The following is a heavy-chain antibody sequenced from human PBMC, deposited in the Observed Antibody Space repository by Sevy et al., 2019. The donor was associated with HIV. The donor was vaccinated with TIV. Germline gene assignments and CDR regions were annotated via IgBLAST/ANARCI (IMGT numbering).Heavy chain of an antibody. J-gene: IGHJ6*02. CDR3: ARIAGWTGAYSSGYPTPDYYGMDV. CDR2: ISSSSSYI. Sequence: GGSLRLSCAASGFTFSSYSMNWVRQAPGKGLEWVSSISSSSSYIYYAYSVKGRFTISRDNAKNSLYLQMNSLRAEDTAVYYCARIAGWTGAYSSGYPTPDYYGMDVWGQGTTVTVSS. D-gene: IGHD3-22*01. V-gene: IGHV3-21*01. CDR1: GFTFSSYS.